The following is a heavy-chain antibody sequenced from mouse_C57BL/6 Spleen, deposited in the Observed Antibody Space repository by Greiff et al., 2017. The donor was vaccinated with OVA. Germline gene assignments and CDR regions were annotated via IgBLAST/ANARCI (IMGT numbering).Heavy chain of an antibody. CDR2: ISSGGSYT. V-gene: IGHV5-6*01. J-gene: IGHJ2*01. CDR1: GFTFSSYG. D-gene: IGHD1-1*01. Sequence: EVKVVESGGDLVKPGGSLKLSCAASGFTFSSYGMSWVRQTPDKRLEWVATISSGGSYTYYPDSVKGRFTISRDNAKNTLYLQMSSLKSEDTAMYYWARVSTVYFDYWGQGTTLTVSS. CDR3: ARVSTVYFDY.